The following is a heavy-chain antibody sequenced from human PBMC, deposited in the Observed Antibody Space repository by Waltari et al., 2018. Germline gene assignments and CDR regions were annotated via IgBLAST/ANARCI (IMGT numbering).Heavy chain of an antibody. Sequence: EVQLLESGGGLVQPGGSLRLSCAASGFTFSSYAMSWVRQAPGKGLEWVSVIYSGGSTYYADSVKGRFTISRDNSKNTLYLQMNSLRAEDTAVYYCAKVATPYSSSRGGFDPWGQGTLVTVSS. CDR3: AKVATPYSSSRGGFDP. D-gene: IGHD6-13*01. V-gene: IGHV3-23*03. J-gene: IGHJ5*02. CDR1: GFTFSSYA. CDR2: IYSGGST.